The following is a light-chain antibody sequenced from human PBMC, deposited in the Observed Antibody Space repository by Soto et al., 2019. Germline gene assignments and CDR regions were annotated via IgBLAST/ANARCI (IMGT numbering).Light chain of an antibody. J-gene: IGKJ1*01. Sequence: EIVLTQSPGTLSLSPGERATLFCRASQSFTTSQLAWYQQKPGQAPRVLIFGASSRATGIPDRFSGSGSGTDFTLTISRLEPEDAAVYDCQQYASSPRTFGQGTTVEIK. CDR2: GAS. CDR1: QSFTTSQ. CDR3: QQYASSPRT. V-gene: IGKV3-20*01.